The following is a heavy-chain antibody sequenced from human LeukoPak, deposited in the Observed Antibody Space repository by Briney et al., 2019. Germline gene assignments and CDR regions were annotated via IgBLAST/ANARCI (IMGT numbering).Heavy chain of an antibody. D-gene: IGHD4-17*01. CDR3: ATLPLTTVTTLDY. V-gene: IGHV3-23*01. CDR1: GFTFSSYA. J-gene: IGHJ4*02. Sequence: GGSLRLSCAASGFTFSSYAMNWVRQAPGRGLEWVSAISSSGGGTYYVDSVKGRFTISRDNSKNTLYLQMNSLRAEDTAVYYCATLPLTTVTTLDYWGQGTLVTVSS. CDR2: ISSSGGGT.